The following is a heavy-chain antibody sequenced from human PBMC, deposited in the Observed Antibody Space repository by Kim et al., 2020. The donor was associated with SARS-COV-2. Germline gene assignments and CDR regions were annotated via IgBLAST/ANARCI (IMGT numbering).Heavy chain of an antibody. CDR3: ARGGGYYFDY. CDR2: IFHTGAT. D-gene: IGHD2-15*01. CDR1: GASISSWNW. J-gene: IGHJ4*01. Sequence: SETLSLTCAVSGASISSWNWFTWVRQPPGKGLEWIGEIFHTGATNYNPSLESRVTISMDRSKNQFSLNMMSVTAADTAVYYCARGGGYYFDYWGHGTLV. V-gene: IGHV4-4*02.